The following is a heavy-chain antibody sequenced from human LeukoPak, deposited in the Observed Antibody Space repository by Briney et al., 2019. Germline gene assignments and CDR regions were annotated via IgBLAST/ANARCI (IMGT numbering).Heavy chain of an antibody. J-gene: IGHJ5*02. D-gene: IGHD3-10*01. V-gene: IGHV4-38-2*02. CDR3: ARGPSYYGLGTFDP. CDR1: GYSISSGYY. CDR2: IYHSGST. Sequence: PSETLSLTCTVSGYSISSGYYWGWIRQPPGKGLEWIGSIYHSGSTYCNPSLKSRVTISVDTSKNQFSLRLSSVTAADTAMYYCARGPSYYGLGTFDPWGQGTLVTVSS.